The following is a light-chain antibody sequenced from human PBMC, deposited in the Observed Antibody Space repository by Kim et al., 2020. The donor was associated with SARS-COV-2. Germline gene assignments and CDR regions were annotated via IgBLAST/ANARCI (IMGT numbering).Light chain of an antibody. J-gene: IGLJ2*01. CDR3: CSYAGSSTSYVV. CDR2: EVS. V-gene: IGLV2-23*02. Sequence: QSALTQPASVSGSPGQSITISCTGTSSDVGSYNLVSWYQQHPGKAPKLMIYEVSKRPSGVSNSFSGSKSGNTASLTISGLQAEDEADYYCCSYAGSSTSYVVFGGGTQLTVL. CDR1: SSDVGSYNL.